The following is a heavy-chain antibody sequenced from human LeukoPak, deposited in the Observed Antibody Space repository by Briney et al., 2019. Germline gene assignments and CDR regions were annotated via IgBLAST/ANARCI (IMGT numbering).Heavy chain of an antibody. CDR1: GFTFAGYA. CDR2: ISGGGDTT. CDR3: AKGRLVPAALLDY. V-gene: IGHV3-23*01. D-gene: IGHD2-2*01. J-gene: IGHJ4*02. Sequence: GGSLRLSCAASGFTFAGYAMSWVRQGPGKGLEWVSDISGGGDTTYYADSVKGRFTISRDNPKNTLYLQMNSLRAEDTAVYYCAKGRLVPAALLDYWGQGTLVTVSS.